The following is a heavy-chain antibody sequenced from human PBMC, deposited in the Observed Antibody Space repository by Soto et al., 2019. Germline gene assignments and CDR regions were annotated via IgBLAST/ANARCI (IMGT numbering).Heavy chain of an antibody. CDR2: ISSSSSTI. J-gene: IGHJ4*02. CDR1: GFTFSSYS. D-gene: IGHD2-15*01. V-gene: IGHV3-48*02. CDR3: ARVRDGGSRSSGGY. Sequence: EVQLVESGGGSVQPGGSLSLSCAASGFTFSSYSMNWVRQAPGKGLEWVSYISSSSSTIYYADSVKGRFTNSRDNAKNSLYLQVTSLSDEASAVYYCARVRDGGSRSSGGYGGQGTVVTVCS.